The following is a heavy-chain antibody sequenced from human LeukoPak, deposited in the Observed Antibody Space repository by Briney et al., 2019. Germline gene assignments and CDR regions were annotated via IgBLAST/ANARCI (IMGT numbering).Heavy chain of an antibody. CDR3: ARGQVVRDY. J-gene: IGHJ4*02. D-gene: IGHD6-6*01. CDR1: GGSFSAYY. CDR2: INHSGST. Sequence: SETLSLTCAVYGGSFSAYYWSWIRQPPGKGLEWIGEINHSGSTNYNPSLKSRVNISMDTSKDQFSLRLTSVTAADTGVYYCARGQVVRDYWGQGTLVTVSS. V-gene: IGHV4-34*01.